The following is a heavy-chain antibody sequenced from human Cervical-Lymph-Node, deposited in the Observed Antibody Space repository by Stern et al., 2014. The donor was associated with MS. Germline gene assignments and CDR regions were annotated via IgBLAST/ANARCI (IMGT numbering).Heavy chain of an antibody. CDR3: ATHRGRVTYYYGLDV. V-gene: IGHV1-24*01. D-gene: IGHD2-21*02. CDR2: YDPQHGET. Sequence: VQLVQSGAEVKKPVASVKVSCKVSGYTLTEMSMHWVRQAPGKGLEWMGGYDPQHGETVYAQKIQGRVTMAEDRSTDTAYMELTSLRSDDTAVYYCATHRGRVTYYYGLDVWGQGTTVTVSS. CDR1: GYTLTEMS. J-gene: IGHJ6*02.